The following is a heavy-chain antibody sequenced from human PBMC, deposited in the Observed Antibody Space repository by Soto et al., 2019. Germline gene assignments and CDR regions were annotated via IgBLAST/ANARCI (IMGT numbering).Heavy chain of an antibody. D-gene: IGHD1-26*01. CDR2: ISDGGGST. CDR3: ATSRPLIVGGVRRDGFDI. V-gene: IGHV3-23*01. J-gene: IGHJ3*02. Sequence: PGGSLRLSCTASGFTFSSYAMSWVRQAPGKGLEYVSVISDGGGSTYYTDSVKGRFTISRDNSKNTLYLQMNSLTGEDTAVYFCATSRPLIVGGVRRDGFDICGQGTQVTVSS. CDR1: GFTFSSYA.